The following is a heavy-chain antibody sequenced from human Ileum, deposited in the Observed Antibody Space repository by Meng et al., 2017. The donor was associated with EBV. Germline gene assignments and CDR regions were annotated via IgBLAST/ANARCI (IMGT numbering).Heavy chain of an antibody. Sequence: QLTLQGTGPVLLKPLGAPSLAGDGSGDYTSGYYWMWIPPSQVKGLEWIGFFDEGTTNYNPSLKSRVTIAAGPDNNQISLRLSSVTSADTAVYYCAKCGQWDPLDSWGRGILVTVFS. CDR2: FDEGTT. CDR3: AKCGQWDPLDS. V-gene: IGHV4-59*07. J-gene: IGHJ4*02. D-gene: IGHD1-26*01. CDR1: GDYTSGYY.